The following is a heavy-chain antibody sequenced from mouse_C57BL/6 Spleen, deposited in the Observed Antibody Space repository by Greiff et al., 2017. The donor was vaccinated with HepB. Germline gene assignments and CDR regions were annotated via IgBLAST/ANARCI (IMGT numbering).Heavy chain of an antibody. CDR3: ARRGKTAQALYYYAMDY. CDR2: IDPANGNT. D-gene: IGHD3-2*02. V-gene: IGHV14-3*01. J-gene: IGHJ4*01. Sequence: VQLQQSVAELVRPGASVKLSCTASGFNIKNTYMHWVKQRPEQGLEWIGRIDPANGNTKYAPKFQGKATITADTSSNTAYLQLSSLTSEDTAIYYGARRGKTAQALYYYAMDYWGQGTSVTVSS. CDR1: GFNIKNTY.